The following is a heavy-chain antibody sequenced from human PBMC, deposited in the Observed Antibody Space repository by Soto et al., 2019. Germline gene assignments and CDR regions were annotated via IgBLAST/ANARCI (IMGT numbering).Heavy chain of an antibody. J-gene: IGHJ6*02. V-gene: IGHV1-69*06. CDR1: GGTFSSYA. CDR2: IIPIFGTA. Sequence: QVQLVQSGAEVKKPGSSVKVSCKASGGTFSSYAISWVRQAPGQGLEWMGGIIPIFGTANYAQKFQGRVTITADKSTSTAYMELSSLRSEDTAVYYWAREGQQLVQYYYYYGMDVWGQGTTVTVSS. D-gene: IGHD6-13*01. CDR3: AREGQQLVQYYYYYGMDV.